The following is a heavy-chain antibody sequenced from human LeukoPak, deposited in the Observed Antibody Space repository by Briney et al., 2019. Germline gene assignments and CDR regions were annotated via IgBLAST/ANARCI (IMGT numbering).Heavy chain of an antibody. CDR3: ARGSSYYDSSGYRKVHFDY. J-gene: IGHJ4*02. D-gene: IGHD3-22*01. CDR1: GFTFSSYA. CDR2: INHSGST. Sequence: PGGSLRLSCAASGFTFSSYAMSWVRQAPGKGLEWIGEINHSGSTNYNPSLKSRVTISVDTSKNQFSLKLSSVTAADTAVYYCARGSSYYDSSGYRKVHFDYWGQGTLVTVSS. V-gene: IGHV4-34*01.